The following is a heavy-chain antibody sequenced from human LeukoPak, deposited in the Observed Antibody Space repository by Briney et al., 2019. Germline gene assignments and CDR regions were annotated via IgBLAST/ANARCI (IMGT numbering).Heavy chain of an antibody. CDR3: AKWSGDYPSYYLDY. CDR2: ISSNGGST. J-gene: IGHJ4*02. D-gene: IGHD4-17*01. Sequence: GGSLRLSCSASGFTFSSYAMHWVRQAPGKGLEYVSAISSNGGSTYYADSVKGRFTISRDTSKNTVHLQMNNLRAEDTAVYYCAKWSGDYPSYYLDYWGQGTLVTVSS. CDR1: GFTFSSYA. V-gene: IGHV3-64*04.